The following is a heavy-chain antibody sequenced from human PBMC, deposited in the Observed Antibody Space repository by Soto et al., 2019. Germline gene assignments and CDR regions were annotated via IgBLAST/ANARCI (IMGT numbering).Heavy chain of an antibody. CDR1: GFTFSSYS. D-gene: IGHD3-3*01. J-gene: IGHJ5*02. CDR3: ARDGTYYDFWSGYPNDNWFDP. Sequence: PGGSLRLSCAASGFTFSSYSMNWVRQAPGKGLEWVSSISSSSSYIYYADSVKGRFTISRDNAKNSLYLQMNSLRAEDTAVYYCARDGTYYDFWSGYPNDNWFDPWGQGTLVTVSS. CDR2: ISSSSSYI. V-gene: IGHV3-21*01.